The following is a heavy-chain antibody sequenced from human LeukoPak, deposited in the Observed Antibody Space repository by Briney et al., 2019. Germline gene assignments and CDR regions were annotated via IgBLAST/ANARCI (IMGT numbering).Heavy chain of an antibody. V-gene: IGHV3-9*01. Sequence: GGSLRLSCAASGFTFDDYAMHWVRQAPGKGLEWVSGISWNSGSIGYADSVKGRFTISRDNAKNSLYLQMNSLRAEDTALYYCAKAPGGYNYGSDAFDIWGQGTMVTVSS. CDR1: GFTFDDYA. J-gene: IGHJ3*02. D-gene: IGHD5-18*01. CDR3: AKAPGGYNYGSDAFDI. CDR2: ISWNSGSI.